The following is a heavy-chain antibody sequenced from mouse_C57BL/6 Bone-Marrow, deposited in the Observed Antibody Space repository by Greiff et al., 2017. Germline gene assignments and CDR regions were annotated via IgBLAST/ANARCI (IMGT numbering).Heavy chain of an antibody. Sequence: VQLVESGAELARPGASVKLSCKASGYTFTSYGISWVKQRTGQGLEWIGEIYPRSGNTYYNEKFKGKATLTADKSSSTAYMELRSLTSEDSAVYFCARENDGYYDWYFDVWGTGTTVTVSS. CDR2: IYPRSGNT. V-gene: IGHV1-81*01. CDR3: ARENDGYYDWYFDV. D-gene: IGHD2-3*01. CDR1: GYTFTSYG. J-gene: IGHJ1*03.